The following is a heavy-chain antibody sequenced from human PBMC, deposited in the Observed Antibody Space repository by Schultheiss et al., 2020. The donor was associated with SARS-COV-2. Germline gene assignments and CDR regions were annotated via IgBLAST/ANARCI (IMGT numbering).Heavy chain of an antibody. Sequence: GESLKISCAASGFTFSSYAMHWVRQAPGKGLEWVAVISYDGSNKYYADSVKGRFTISRDNAKNSLYLQMNSLRAEDTAVYYCARLLYSSGWVDYWGQGTLVTVSS. CDR1: GFTFSSYA. J-gene: IGHJ4*02. D-gene: IGHD6-19*01. CDR3: ARLLYSSGWVDY. V-gene: IGHV3-30*04. CDR2: ISYDGSNK.